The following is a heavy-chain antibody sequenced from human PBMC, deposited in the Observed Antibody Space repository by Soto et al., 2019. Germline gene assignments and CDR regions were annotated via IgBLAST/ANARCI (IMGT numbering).Heavy chain of an antibody. CDR2: INHSGST. V-gene: IGHV4-34*01. D-gene: IGHD2-15*01. CDR1: GGSFSCYY. J-gene: IGHJ6*02. Sequence: SETLSLTCAVYGGSFSCYYWSWIRQPPGKGLEWIGEINHSGSTNYNPSLKSRVTISVDTSKNQFSLKLSSVTAADTAVYYCARASFPPRAAPPYGMDVWGQGTTVTVSS. CDR3: ARASFPPRAAPPYGMDV.